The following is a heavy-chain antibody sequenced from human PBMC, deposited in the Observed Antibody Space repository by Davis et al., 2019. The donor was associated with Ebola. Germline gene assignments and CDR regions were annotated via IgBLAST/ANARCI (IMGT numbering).Heavy chain of an antibody. D-gene: IGHD4-17*01. Sequence: MPGGSLRLSCAVYGGSFSGYYWSWIRQPPGKGLEWIGSIYYSGSTYYNPSLKSRVTISVDTSKSQFSLKLSSVTAADTAVYYCARGDYGDLSFDYWGQGTLVTVSS. CDR2: IYYSGST. J-gene: IGHJ4*02. CDR3: ARGDYGDLSFDY. V-gene: IGHV4-34*01. CDR1: GGSFSGYY.